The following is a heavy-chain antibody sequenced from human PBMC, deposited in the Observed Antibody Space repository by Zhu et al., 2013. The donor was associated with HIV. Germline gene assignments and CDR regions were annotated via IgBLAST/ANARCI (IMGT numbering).Heavy chain of an antibody. D-gene: IGHD3-3*01. V-gene: IGHV1-69*02. CDR3: AGVVTLRDAFDI. CDR1: GGTFSSYT. CDR2: IIPILGIA. Sequence: QVQLVQSGAEVKKPGSSVKVSCKASGGTFSSYTISWVRQAPGQGLEWMGRIIPILGIANYAQKFQGRVTITADKSTSTAYMELSSLRSEDTAVYYCAGVVTLRDAFDIWGQGTMVTVSS. J-gene: IGHJ3*02.